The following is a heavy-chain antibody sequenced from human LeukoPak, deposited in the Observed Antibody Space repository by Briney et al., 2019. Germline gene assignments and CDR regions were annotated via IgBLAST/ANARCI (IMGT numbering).Heavy chain of an antibody. J-gene: IGHJ5*02. CDR3: AREGRWFDP. CDR1: GYTFSGYY. CDR2: ISPKSGDT. Sequence: ASVKVSCKASGYTFSGYYMHWIRQAPGQGLEWMGWISPKSGDTNYAQKFQGRVTMTRDTSISTAYMELSRLRSDDTAVYYCAREGRWFDPWGQGTLVTVSS. V-gene: IGHV1-2*02.